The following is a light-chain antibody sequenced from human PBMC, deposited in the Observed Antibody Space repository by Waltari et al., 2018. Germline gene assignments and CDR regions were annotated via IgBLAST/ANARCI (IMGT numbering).Light chain of an antibody. CDR1: QSVRSSY. J-gene: IGKJ3*01. V-gene: IGKV3-20*01. Sequence: ETVLTRSPGTLSLSPGERATLSCRASQSVRSSYLAWYQQKPGQAPRLLIYGASSRATGIPDRFSGSRSGTDFTLTISRLEPEDFAVYYCQQYVNTRLTFGPGTKVDIK. CDR2: GAS. CDR3: QQYVNTRLT.